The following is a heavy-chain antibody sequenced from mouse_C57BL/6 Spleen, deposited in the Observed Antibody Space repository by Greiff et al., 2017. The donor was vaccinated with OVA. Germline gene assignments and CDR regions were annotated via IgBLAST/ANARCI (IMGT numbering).Heavy chain of an antibody. Sequence: VQLQQSGPELVKPGASVKISCKASGYAFSSSWMNWVKQRPGKGLEWIGRIYPGDGDTNYNGKFKGKATLTADKSSSTAYMQLSSLTSADSAVYFCARDRGVLWGQGTTLTVSS. CDR2: IYPGDGDT. CDR1: GYAFSSSW. V-gene: IGHV1-82*01. D-gene: IGHD5-1*01. J-gene: IGHJ2*01. CDR3: ARDRGVL.